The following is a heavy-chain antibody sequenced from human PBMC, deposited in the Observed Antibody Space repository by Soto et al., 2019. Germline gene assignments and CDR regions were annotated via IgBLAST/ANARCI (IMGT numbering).Heavy chain of an antibody. CDR1: GYTFTSYG. CDR3: VRRHVSATGIDWFDP. J-gene: IGHJ5*02. D-gene: IGHD6-13*01. V-gene: IGHV1-3*01. CDR2: INAANGDT. Sequence: GASVKVSSKASGYTFTSYGIHWVRQAPGQRLEWMGWINAANGDTKYSPKFQGRVTITRDTSASTAYMELSSLRSEDTAVYYCVRRHVSATGIDWFDPWGQGTLITVSS.